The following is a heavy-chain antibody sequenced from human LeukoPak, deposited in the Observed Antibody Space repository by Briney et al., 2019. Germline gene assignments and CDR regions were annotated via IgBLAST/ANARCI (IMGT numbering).Heavy chain of an antibody. CDR2: ISWNSGSI. D-gene: IGHD3-3*01. V-gene: IGHV3-9*01. Sequence: GGSLRLSCAAPGFTFDDYAMHWVRQAPGKGLEWVSGISWNSGSIGYADSVKGRFTISRDNAKDSLYLQMNSLRAEDTALYYCARNELAYYDFWSGYFPTTSGYYGMDVWGQGTTVTVSS. CDR3: ARNELAYYDFWSGYFPTTSGYYGMDV. J-gene: IGHJ6*02. CDR1: GFTFDDYA.